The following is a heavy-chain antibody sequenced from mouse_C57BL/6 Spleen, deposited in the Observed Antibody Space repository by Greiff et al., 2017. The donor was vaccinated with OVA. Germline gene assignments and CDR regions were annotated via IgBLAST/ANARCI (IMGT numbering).Heavy chain of an antibody. D-gene: IGHD2-3*01. CDR1: GFTFSSYG. CDR2: ISSGGSYT. V-gene: IGHV5-6*01. CDR3: ARQEDDGYYWYFDV. Sequence: EVQGVESGGDLVKPGGSLKLSCAASGFTFSSYGMSWVRQTPDKRLEWVATISSGGSYTYYPDSVKGRFTISRDNAKNTLYLQMSSLKSEDTAMYYCARQEDDGYYWYFDVWGTGTTVTVSS. J-gene: IGHJ1*03.